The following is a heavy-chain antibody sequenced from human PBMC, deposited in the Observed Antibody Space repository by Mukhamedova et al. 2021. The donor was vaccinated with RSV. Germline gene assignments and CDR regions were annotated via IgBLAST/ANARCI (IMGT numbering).Heavy chain of an antibody. J-gene: IGHJ6*01. D-gene: IGHD2-15*01. CDR3: AKDWVDIVVTNYYYYGMD. Sequence: SYGMHWVRQAPGKGLEWVAVISYDGSNKYYADSVKGRFTISRDNSKNTLYLQMNSLRAEDTAVYYCAKDWVDIVVTNYYYYGMD. V-gene: IGHV3-30*18. CDR2: ISYDGSNK. CDR1: SYG.